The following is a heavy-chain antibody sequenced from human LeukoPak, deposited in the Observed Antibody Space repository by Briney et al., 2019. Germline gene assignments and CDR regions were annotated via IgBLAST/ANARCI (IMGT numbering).Heavy chain of an antibody. D-gene: IGHD6-19*01. CDR2: ISGSGGST. CDR3: AKYAWLTDYFDY. V-gene: IGHV3-23*01. J-gene: IGHJ4*02. Sequence: GGSLRLSCAASGFTFSTYAMTWVRQAPGKGLEWVSTISGSGGSTYYADSVKGRFIISRDNSKNTVYLQMNSLRVEDTAVYYCAKYAWLTDYFDYWGQGTLVTVSS. CDR1: GFTFSTYA.